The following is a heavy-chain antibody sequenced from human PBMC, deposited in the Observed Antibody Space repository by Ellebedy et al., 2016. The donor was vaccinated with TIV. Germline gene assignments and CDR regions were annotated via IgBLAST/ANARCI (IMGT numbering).Heavy chain of an antibody. CDR2: ITESGGNT. CDR3: ASGHRGISFGI. J-gene: IGHJ3*02. D-gene: IGHD3-16*01. Sequence: GESLKISCAASGLTFSSHAMSWVRQAPGKGLEWVSSITESGGNTYYADSVKGRFTISRDNSKDTLFLQMNSLRAEDTAVYYCASGHRGISFGIWGQGTMVTVSS. V-gene: IGHV3-23*01. CDR1: GLTFSSHA.